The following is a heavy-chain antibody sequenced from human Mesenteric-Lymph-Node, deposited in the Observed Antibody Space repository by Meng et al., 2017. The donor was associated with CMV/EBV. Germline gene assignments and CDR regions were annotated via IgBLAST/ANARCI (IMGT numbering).Heavy chain of an antibody. CDR3: ARDLRRSSSGYDTNYRYTFDY. V-gene: IGHV3-21*01. Sequence: GGSLRLSCAASGLTFSNYSMNWVRQAPGKGLEWVASISSRSSFVYYADSVKGRFTISRDNAKNSLFLQMNSLRAEDTAVYYCARDLRRSSSGYDTNYRYTFDYWGQGTLVTVSS. CDR2: ISSRSSFV. D-gene: IGHD6-19*01. J-gene: IGHJ4*02. CDR1: GLTFSNYS.